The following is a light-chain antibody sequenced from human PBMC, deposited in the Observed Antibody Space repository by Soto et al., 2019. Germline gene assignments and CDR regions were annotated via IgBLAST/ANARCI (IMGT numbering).Light chain of an antibody. Sequence: SVLTQPASVSGSPGQSITISCTGTSSDIGVHHFVSWYQQQSGKAPKLVIYAVTDRPSGVSDRFSGSKTSNTASRTISGLQPEDEADYYCSSYTSSSLYVFGTGTKVTVL. J-gene: IGLJ1*01. CDR2: AVT. CDR3: SSYTSSSLYV. V-gene: IGLV2-14*01. CDR1: SSDIGVHHF.